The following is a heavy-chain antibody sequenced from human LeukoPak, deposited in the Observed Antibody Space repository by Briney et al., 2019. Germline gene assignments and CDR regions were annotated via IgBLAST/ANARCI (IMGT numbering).Heavy chain of an antibody. Sequence: AGGSLRLSCAASGFTFSSYSMNWVRQAPGKGLEWVSSISSSSSYIYYAGSVKGRFTISRDNAKNSLYLQMNSLRAEDTAVYYCARYGDTSAFDIWGQGTMVTVSS. CDR2: ISSSSSYI. V-gene: IGHV3-21*01. J-gene: IGHJ3*02. D-gene: IGHD4-17*01. CDR1: GFTFSSYS. CDR3: ARYGDTSAFDI.